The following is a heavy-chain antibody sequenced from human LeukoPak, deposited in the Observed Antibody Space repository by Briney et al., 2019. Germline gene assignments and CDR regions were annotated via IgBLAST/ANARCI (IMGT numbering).Heavy chain of an antibody. V-gene: IGHV3-23*01. J-gene: IGHJ4*02. D-gene: IGHD6-19*01. CDR2: ISGSGGST. Sequence: GGSLRLSCAASGFTFSSYAMSWVRPAPGKGLEWVSAISGSGGSTYYADSVKGRFTISRDNSKNTLYLQMNSLRAEDTAVYYCAKIGGSGWMELDYWGQGTLVTVSS. CDR1: GFTFSSYA. CDR3: AKIGGSGWMELDY.